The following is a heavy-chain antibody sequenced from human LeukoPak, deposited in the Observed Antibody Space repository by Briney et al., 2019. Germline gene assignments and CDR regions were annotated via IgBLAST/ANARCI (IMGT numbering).Heavy chain of an antibody. CDR3: ARYGGSRLYDYVWGSYRHDAFDI. D-gene: IGHD3-16*02. CDR1: GGSISPYY. Sequence: SETLSLTCTVSGGSISPYYWIWIRQPAGKGLEWIGRVYSSGSTKYNPSLKSRVTMSVDKSKNQFSLKMRSVTAADTAVYYCARYGGSRLYDYVWGSYRHDAFDIWGQGTMVTVSS. V-gene: IGHV4-4*07. CDR2: VYSSGST. J-gene: IGHJ3*02.